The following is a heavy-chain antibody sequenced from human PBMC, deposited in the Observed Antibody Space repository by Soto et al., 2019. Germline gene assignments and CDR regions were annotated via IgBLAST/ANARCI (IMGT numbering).Heavy chain of an antibody. V-gene: IGHV2-5*02. CDR1: GFSLSTSGVG. D-gene: IGHD6-13*01. CDR2: RYWDDDK. CDR3: AFRQEYRGSWVSGWFDP. J-gene: IGHJ5*02. Sequence: QITLKESGPTVVKPTQTLTLTCTFSGFSLSTSGVGVGWIRQPPGKALEWLALRYWDDDKRYSPSLKTRLTINKDTPRNQVVLTMTNMDPGDTATYYCAFRQEYRGSWVSGWFDPWGQGTLVTVSS.